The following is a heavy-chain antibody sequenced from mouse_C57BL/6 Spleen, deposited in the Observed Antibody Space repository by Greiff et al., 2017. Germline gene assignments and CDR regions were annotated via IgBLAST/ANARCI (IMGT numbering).Heavy chain of an antibody. V-gene: IGHV1-15*01. J-gene: IGHJ2*01. CDR1: GYTFTDYE. CDR2: IDPETGGT. CDR3: TRSGHGSSYDYFDY. Sequence: QVQLKESGAELVRPGASVTLSCKASGYTFTDYEMHWVKQTPVHGLEWIGAIDPETGGTAYNQKFKGKAILTADKSSSTAYMELRSLTSEDSAVYYCTRSGHGSSYDYFDYWGQGTTLTVSS. D-gene: IGHD1-1*01.